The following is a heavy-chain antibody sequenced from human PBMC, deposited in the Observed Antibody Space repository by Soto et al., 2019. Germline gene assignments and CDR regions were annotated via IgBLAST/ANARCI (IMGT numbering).Heavy chain of an antibody. Sequence: GGSLRLSCAASGFTFSDYYMSWIRQAPGKGLEWVSYISSSSSYTNYADSVKGRSTISRDNAKNPLYLQMNSLRAEDTAVYYCARDSPITMVRGVITNYYYYYGMDVWGQGTTVTVSS. CDR1: GFTFSDYY. J-gene: IGHJ6*02. CDR3: ARDSPITMVRGVITNYYYYYGMDV. D-gene: IGHD3-10*01. V-gene: IGHV3-11*06. CDR2: ISSSSSYT.